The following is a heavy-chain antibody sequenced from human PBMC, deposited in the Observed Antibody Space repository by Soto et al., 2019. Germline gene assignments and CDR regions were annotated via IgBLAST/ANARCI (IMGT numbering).Heavy chain of an antibody. CDR3: ARDRRDGDTI. D-gene: IGHD3-3*01. V-gene: IGHV3-66*01. Sequence: EVQVVESGGGLVQPGGSLRLSCAASGFSVSSYYMSWFRQAPVKGLEWVSVIYRGGDIYYADSVQGRFTTSRDISRNSLDLQMNSLRVEDTAVYYCARDRRDGDTIWGQGAVVTVSS. J-gene: IGHJ4*02. CDR1: GFSVSSYY. CDR2: IYRGGDI.